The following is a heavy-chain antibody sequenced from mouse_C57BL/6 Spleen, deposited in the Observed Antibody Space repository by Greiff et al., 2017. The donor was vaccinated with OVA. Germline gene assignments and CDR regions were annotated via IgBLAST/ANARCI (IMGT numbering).Heavy chain of an antibody. V-gene: IGHV1-80*01. CDR3: ARSGNWGYFDV. CDR2: IYPGDGDT. CDR1: GYAFSSYW. D-gene: IGHD4-1*01. J-gene: IGHJ1*03. Sequence: QVQLQQSGAELVKPGASVKISCNASGYAFSSYWMNWVKQRPGKGLEWIGQIYPGDGDTNYNGKFKGKATLTADKSSSTAYMQLSSLTSEDSAVYFCARSGNWGYFDVWGTGTTVTVSS.